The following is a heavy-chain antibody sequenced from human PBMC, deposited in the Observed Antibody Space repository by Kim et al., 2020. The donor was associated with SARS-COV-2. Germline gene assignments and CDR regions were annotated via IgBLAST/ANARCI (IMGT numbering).Heavy chain of an antibody. V-gene: IGHV3-48*04. CDR2: IGSSINSI. CDR1: GFSFTNYN. Sequence: GGSLRLSCAASGFSFTNYNMNWVRQAPGKGLEWISYIGSSINSIFYADSVRGRFTISRDNGKNSLYLQMNSLSADDTAVYYCARFRGASYGMGVWGQGTTVTVSS. J-gene: IGHJ6*02. CDR3: ARFRGASYGMGV.